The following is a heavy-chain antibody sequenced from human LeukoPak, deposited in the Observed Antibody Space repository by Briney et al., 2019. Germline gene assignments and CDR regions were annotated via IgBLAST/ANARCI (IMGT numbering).Heavy chain of an antibody. Sequence: ASVKVSCKASGYTFTSYGISWVRQAPGQGLEWMGWISAYNGNTNYAQKLQGRVTMTTDTSTSTAYMELRSLRSDDTAVYYCARGREAYYGSDNWFDPWGQGTLVTVSS. D-gene: IGHD3-10*01. CDR3: ARGREAYYGSDNWFDP. CDR2: ISAYNGNT. CDR1: GYTFTSYG. J-gene: IGHJ5*02. V-gene: IGHV1-18*01.